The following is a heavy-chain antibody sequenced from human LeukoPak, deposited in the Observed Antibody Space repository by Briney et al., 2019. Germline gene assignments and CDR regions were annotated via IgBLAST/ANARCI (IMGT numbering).Heavy chain of an antibody. CDR2: IIPIFGTA. V-gene: IGHV1-69*13. J-gene: IGHJ5*02. CDR1: GGTFSSYA. CDR3: ARDSSDYGNWFDP. D-gene: IGHD3-16*01. Sequence: SVKVSCKASGGTFSSYAISWVRQAPGQGLGWMGGIIPIFGTANYAQKFQGRVTITADESTSTAYMELSSLRSEDTAVYYCARDSSDYGNWFDPWGQGTLVTVSS.